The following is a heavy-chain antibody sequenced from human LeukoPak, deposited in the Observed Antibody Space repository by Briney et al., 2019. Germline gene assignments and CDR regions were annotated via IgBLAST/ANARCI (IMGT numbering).Heavy chain of an antibody. CDR2: INSDGSST. CDR1: GFTFSSYW. J-gene: IGHJ4*02. D-gene: IGHD3-22*01. V-gene: IGHV3-74*01. CDR3: ARGFYYDSSGYYYEDAVY. Sequence: GGSLRLSCAASGFTFSSYWMHWVRQAPGKGLVWVSRINSDGSSTSYADSVKGRFTISRDNAKNTLYLQMNSLRAEDTAVYYCARGFYYDSSGYYYEDAVYWGQGTLVTVSS.